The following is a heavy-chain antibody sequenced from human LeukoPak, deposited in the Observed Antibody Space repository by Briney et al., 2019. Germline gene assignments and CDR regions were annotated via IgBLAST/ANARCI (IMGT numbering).Heavy chain of an antibody. D-gene: IGHD2-21*02. V-gene: IGHV3-7*01. Sequence: GSLRLSCAASGFTFSNYAMSWVRQAPGKGLEWVAHINPDGRDKYYVDSVKGRFSIYSDNAENSMYLQMNSLRVEDTAVYYCTSWGDTTAEYFQRWGQGTLVTVSS. CDR3: TSWGDTTAEYFQR. J-gene: IGHJ1*01. CDR1: GFTFSNYA. CDR2: INPDGRDK.